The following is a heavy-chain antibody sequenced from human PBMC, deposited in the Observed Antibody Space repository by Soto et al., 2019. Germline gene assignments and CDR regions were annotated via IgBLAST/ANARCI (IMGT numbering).Heavy chain of an antibody. CDR1: GYTFTSYG. Sequence: QVQLVQSGAEVKQPGASVKVSCKASGYTFTSYGISWVRQAPGQGLEWVGWISAYNGNSNYAQKYHGRVTMTTDTSTNTAYMEMSSLRSDDTAVYYCARIADCSTTSCSFPSRFHIRGYYYYYGLDVWGQGTTVTVSS. D-gene: IGHD2-2*01. CDR2: ISAYNGNS. J-gene: IGHJ6*02. V-gene: IGHV1-18*01. CDR3: ARIADCSTTSCSFPSRFHIRGYYYYYGLDV.